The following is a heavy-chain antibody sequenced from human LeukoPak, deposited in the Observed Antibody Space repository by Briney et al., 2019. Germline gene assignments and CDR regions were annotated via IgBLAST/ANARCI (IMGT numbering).Heavy chain of an antibody. J-gene: IGHJ6*03. CDR3: ARGRGGITIFGVVIIPDDSYYMDV. CDR2: INHSGST. D-gene: IGHD3-3*01. CDR1: GGSFIGFH. V-gene: IGHV4-34*01. Sequence: SETLSLTCAVYGGSFIGFHWNWIRQPPGKGLEWIGEINHSGSTNYNPSLKSRVTISVDTSKNQFSLKLSSVTAADTAVYYCARGRGGITIFGVVIIPDDSYYMDVWGKGTTVTVSS.